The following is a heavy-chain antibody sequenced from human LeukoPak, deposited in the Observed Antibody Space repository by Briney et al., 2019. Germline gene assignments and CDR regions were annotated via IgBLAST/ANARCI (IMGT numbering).Heavy chain of an antibody. CDR1: GFTFSSYG. V-gene: IGHV3-23*01. CDR3: ARDDEWELVDY. Sequence: GGTLRLSCAASGFTFSSYGMSWVRQAPGKGLEWVSAISGSGGSTYYADSVKGRFTISRDNAKNSLYLQMNSLRAEDTAVYYCARDDEWELVDYWGQGTLVTVSS. CDR2: ISGSGGST. D-gene: IGHD1-26*01. J-gene: IGHJ4*02.